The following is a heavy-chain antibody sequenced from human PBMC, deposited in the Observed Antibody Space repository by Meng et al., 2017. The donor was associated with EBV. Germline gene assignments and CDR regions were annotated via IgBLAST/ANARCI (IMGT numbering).Heavy chain of an antibody. J-gene: IGHJ4*02. CDR1: GFTFSSYA. CDR3: ARDPDSSGWYYFDY. D-gene: IGHD6-19*01. V-gene: IGHV3-30-3*01. Sequence: GGAAGRVVQPGRSLRLSCAASGFTFSSYAMHWCLQAPGKGLEWVAVISYDGSNNYYADSVKGRFTISSDNSKNTLYLQMNSLRAEDTAVYYCARDPDSSGWYYFDYWGQGTLVTVSS. CDR2: ISYDGSNN.